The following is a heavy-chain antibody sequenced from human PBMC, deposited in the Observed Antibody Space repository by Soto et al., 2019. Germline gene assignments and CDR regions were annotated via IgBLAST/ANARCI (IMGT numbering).Heavy chain of an antibody. CDR2: IYWDDDK. D-gene: IGHD2-15*01. CDR1: GFSLSTSGVG. J-gene: IGHJ4*02. V-gene: IGHV2-5*02. Sequence: SGPTLVKPTQTLTLTCTFSGFSLSTSGVGVGWIRQPPGKALEWLALIYWDDDKRYSPSLKSRLTITKDTSKNQVVLTMTNMDPVDTATYYCALYRYCSGGSCYSIPGSLDYWGQGTLVTVSS. CDR3: ALYRYCSGGSCYSIPGSLDY.